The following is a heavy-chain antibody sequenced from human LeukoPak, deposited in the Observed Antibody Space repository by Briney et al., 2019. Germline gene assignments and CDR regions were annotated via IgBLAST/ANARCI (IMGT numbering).Heavy chain of an antibody. CDR1: GGTFSSYA. D-gene: IGHD4-23*01. J-gene: IGHJ4*02. CDR2: IIPILGIA. V-gene: IGHV1-69*04. Sequence: SVKVSCKASGGTFSSYAIIWVRQAPGQGLEWMGRIIPILGIANYAQKFQGRVTITADKSTSTAYMELSSLRSEDTAVYYCARGTVVPFYFDYWGQGTLGTVSS. CDR3: ARGTVVPFYFDY.